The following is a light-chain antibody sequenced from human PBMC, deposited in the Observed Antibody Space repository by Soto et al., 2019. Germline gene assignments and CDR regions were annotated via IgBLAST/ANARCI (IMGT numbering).Light chain of an antibody. CDR3: SSYTTSSTL. J-gene: IGLJ2*01. Sequence: QSALTQPASVSGSPGQSITISGTGTRRDLGGNNYVSWYQQHPGKAPKLMIYDVTNRPSGVSNRFSGSKSGNTASLTISGLQAEDEADYYCSSYTTSSTLFGGVPTLTVL. V-gene: IGLV2-14*03. CDR1: RRDLGGNNY. CDR2: DVT.